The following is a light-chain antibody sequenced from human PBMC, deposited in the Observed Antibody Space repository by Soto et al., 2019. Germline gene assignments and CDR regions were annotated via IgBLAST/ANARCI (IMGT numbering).Light chain of an antibody. V-gene: IGKV1-27*01. CDR3: QEYNSAPWT. CDR1: QGIANF. Sequence: DIQMTQSPSSLSASVGDRVTITCRASQGIANFLAWYQQKPGKVPKLLIHTASTLQSGVPSRFSGSGSGTDFTLTISSLQPEDVATYYCQEYNSAPWTFGQGTKVEIK. CDR2: TAS. J-gene: IGKJ1*01.